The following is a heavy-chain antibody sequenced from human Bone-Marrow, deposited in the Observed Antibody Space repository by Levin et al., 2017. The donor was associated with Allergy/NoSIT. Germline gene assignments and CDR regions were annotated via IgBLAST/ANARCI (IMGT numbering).Heavy chain of an antibody. D-gene: IGHD6-13*01. CDR1: GFTFEDYG. CDR3: AKVRAAAVGTGYFDS. Sequence: TGGSLRLSCVASGFTFEDYGMHWVRQVPGKGLQWVSGITANSDNIGYADSVKGRFTVSRDNAKKSLVLQMNSLRPEDTALYYCAKVRAAAVGTGYFDSWGQGTWVTVSS. CDR2: ITANSDNI. V-gene: IGHV3-9*01. J-gene: IGHJ4*02.